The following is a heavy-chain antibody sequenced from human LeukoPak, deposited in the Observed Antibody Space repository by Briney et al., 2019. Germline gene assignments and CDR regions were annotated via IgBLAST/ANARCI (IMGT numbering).Heavy chain of an antibody. Sequence: GGSLRLSCAASGFTFSDYYMSWIRQAPGKGLEWVAVISYDGTNKYYADPLKGRFTISRDNSKNTLYLQMNSLRAEDTAVYYCARGWYSSGFLDYWGQGTLVTVSS. J-gene: IGHJ4*02. CDR3: ARGWYSSGFLDY. V-gene: IGHV3-30*03. D-gene: IGHD6-19*01. CDR1: GFTFSDYY. CDR2: ISYDGTNK.